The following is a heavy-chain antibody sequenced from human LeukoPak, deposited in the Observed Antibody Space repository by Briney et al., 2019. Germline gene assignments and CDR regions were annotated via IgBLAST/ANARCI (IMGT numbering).Heavy chain of an antibody. D-gene: IGHD1-1*01. CDR1: GFTFSSYG. CDR3: ARDDTSVHFFDY. V-gene: IGHV3-33*01. Sequence: PGGSLRLSCAASGFTFSSYGMHWVRQAPGKGLEWVAVIWYDGSNKYYADSVKGRFTISRDNSKNTLYLQMNTLRAEDTAVYYCARDDTSVHFFDYWGQGTLVTVSS. J-gene: IGHJ4*02. CDR2: IWYDGSNK.